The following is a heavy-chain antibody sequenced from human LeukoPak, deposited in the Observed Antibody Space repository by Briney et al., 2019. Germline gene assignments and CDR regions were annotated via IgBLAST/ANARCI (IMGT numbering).Heavy chain of an antibody. CDR1: GYTFTSYY. V-gene: IGHV1-46*01. Sequence: ASVKVSCKASGYTFTSYYMHWVRQAPGQGLEWMGIINPSGGSTSYAQKFQGRVTMTRDTSTSTVYMELSSLRSEDTAVYYCARDGAVAGGLSNWFDPWGQGTLVTVSS. D-gene: IGHD6-19*01. CDR3: ARDGAVAGGLSNWFDP. J-gene: IGHJ5*02. CDR2: INPSGGST.